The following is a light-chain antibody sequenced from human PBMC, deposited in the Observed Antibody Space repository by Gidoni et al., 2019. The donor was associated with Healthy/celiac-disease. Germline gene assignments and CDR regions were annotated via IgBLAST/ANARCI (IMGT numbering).Light chain of an antibody. V-gene: IGKV1-9*01. CDR2: AAS. J-gene: IGKJ3*01. CDR1: QGISSD. Sequence: IQMTQSPSFLSASVGDRVTITCRASQGISSDLDWYQQKPGKAPKLLIYAASTLQSGVPSRFSGSGSGTEFTLTISSLQPEDFATYYCQQLNSYPRTFGPGTKVDIK. CDR3: QQLNSYPRT.